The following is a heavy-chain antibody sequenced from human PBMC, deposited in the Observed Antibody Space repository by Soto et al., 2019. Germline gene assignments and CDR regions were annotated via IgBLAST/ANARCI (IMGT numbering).Heavy chain of an antibody. D-gene: IGHD7-27*01. CDR1: GFTFSSYA. V-gene: IGHV3-30*04. CDR2: ISYDGSNK. Sequence: GSLRLSCAASGFTFSSYAMHWVRQAPGKGLEWVAVISYDGSNKYYADSVKGRFTISRDNSKNTLYLQMNSLRAEDTAVYYCAREFSGDSAFDIWGQGTMVTVSS. J-gene: IGHJ3*02. CDR3: AREFSGDSAFDI.